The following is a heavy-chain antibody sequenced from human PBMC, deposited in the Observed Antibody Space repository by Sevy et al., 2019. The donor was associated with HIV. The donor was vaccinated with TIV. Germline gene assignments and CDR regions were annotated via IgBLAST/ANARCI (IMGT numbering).Heavy chain of an antibody. D-gene: IGHD1-1*01. Sequence: GGSLRLSCAASGFTFNFFSMHWVRQAPGKGLEWVATISFDGSNEHYADSVKGRFTIARDKSTNSLFLQMNRLRADDSAVYYCALERLSSAVAEYFHNWGQGTLVTVSS. J-gene: IGHJ1*01. CDR3: ALERLSSAVAEYFHN. V-gene: IGHV3-30-3*01. CDR2: ISFDGSNE. CDR1: GFTFNFFS.